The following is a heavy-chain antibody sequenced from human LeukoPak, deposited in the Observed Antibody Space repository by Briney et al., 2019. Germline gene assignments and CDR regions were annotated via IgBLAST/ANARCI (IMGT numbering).Heavy chain of an antibody. CDR2: ISSSSSYI. CDR3: ARGYGDLGY. CDR1: GFTFSSYT. Sequence: GGYLRLYCAASGFTFSSYTMNWVRQAPGNGLEWVSSISSSSSYIYYADSGKGRFTISRDNAKNSLYLQMNSLRAEGTAVYYCARGYGDLGYWGQGTLVTVSS. J-gene: IGHJ4*01. D-gene: IGHD4-17*01. V-gene: IGHV3-21*01.